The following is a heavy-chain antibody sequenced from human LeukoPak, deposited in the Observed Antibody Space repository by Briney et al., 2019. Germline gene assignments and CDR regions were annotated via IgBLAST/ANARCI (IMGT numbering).Heavy chain of an antibody. D-gene: IGHD3-3*01. J-gene: IGHJ3*02. CDR2: ISGSGGST. V-gene: IGHV3-23*01. CDR1: GFTFSSYA. CDR3: AGLYDFWSGYGWDAFDI. Sequence: SGGSLRLSCAASGFTFSSYAMSWVRQAPGKGLEWVSAISGSGGSTYYADSVKGRFTISRDNAKNSLYLQMNGLRAEDTAVYYCAGLYDFWSGYGWDAFDIWGQGTMVTVSS.